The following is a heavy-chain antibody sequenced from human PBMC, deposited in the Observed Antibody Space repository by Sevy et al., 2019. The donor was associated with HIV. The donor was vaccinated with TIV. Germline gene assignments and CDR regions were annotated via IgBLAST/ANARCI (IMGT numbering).Heavy chain of an antibody. Sequence: GGSLGLSCAASGFTFSSYSMNWVRQAPGKGLEWVSSISSSSSYIYYADSVKGRFTISRDNAKNSLYLQMNSLRAEDTAVYYCARGSYSSGWYELFDYWGQGTLVTVSS. CDR2: ISSSSSYI. CDR1: GFTFSSYS. V-gene: IGHV3-21*01. D-gene: IGHD6-19*01. CDR3: ARGSYSSGWYELFDY. J-gene: IGHJ4*02.